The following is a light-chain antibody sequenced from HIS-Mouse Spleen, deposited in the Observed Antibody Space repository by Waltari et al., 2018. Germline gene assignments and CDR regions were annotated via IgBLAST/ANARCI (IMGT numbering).Light chain of an antibody. CDR1: QSVSSY. Sequence: EIVLTQSPATLSLSPGERATLSCRASQSVSSYLAWYQKKPGQAPRLLIYDACNRATGIPARFSGSGSGTDFTLTISSLEPEDFAVYYCQQRSNWMYTFGQGTKLEIK. J-gene: IGKJ2*01. V-gene: IGKV3-11*01. CDR2: DAC. CDR3: QQRSNWMYT.